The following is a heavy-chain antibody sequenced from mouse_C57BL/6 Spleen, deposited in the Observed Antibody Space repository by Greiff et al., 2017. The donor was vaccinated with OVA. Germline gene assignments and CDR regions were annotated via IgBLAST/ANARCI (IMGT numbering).Heavy chain of an antibody. CDR1: GYTFTDYY. CDR3: ARPAYYSKRGGPWFAY. D-gene: IGHD2-5*01. V-gene: IGHV1-77*01. CDR2: IGPGSGST. J-gene: IGHJ3*01. Sequence: VQLQQSGAELVKPGASVKISCKASGYTFTDYYINWVKQRPGQGLEWIGKIGPGSGSTYYNEKFKGKATLTADKSSSTAYMQLSSLTSEDSAVYFCARPAYYSKRGGPWFAYWGQGTLVTVSA.